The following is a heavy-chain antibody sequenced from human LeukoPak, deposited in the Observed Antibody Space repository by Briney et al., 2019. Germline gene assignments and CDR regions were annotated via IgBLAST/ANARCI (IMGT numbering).Heavy chain of an antibody. V-gene: IGHV1-18*01. D-gene: IGHD1-26*01. CDR2: ISAYNGNT. CDR3: ARGSSNSGSYYGPAGY. CDR1: GYTFTSYG. J-gene: IGHJ4*02. Sequence: ASVKVSCKASGYTFTSYGISWVRQAPGQGLEWMGWISAYNGNTNYAQKLQGRVTMTTDTSTSTAYMELRSLRSEDTAVYYCARGSSNSGSYYGPAGYWGQGTLVTVSS.